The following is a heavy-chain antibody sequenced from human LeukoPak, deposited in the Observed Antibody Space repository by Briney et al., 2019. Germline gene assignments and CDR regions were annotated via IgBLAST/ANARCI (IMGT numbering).Heavy chain of an antibody. CDR3: AKVRDRRDGYNFYFYYYMDV. CDR1: GFTFGDYW. V-gene: IGHV3-7*01. D-gene: IGHD5-24*01. CDR2: IKQDGSDK. Sequence: GGSLRLSCAASGFTFGDYWMNWVRQAPGKGLEWVANIKQDGSDKAYVDSMRGRFTISRDNAKNSLYLQMNSLRAEDTAVYYCAKVRDRRDGYNFYFYYYMDVWGKGTTVTVSS. J-gene: IGHJ6*03.